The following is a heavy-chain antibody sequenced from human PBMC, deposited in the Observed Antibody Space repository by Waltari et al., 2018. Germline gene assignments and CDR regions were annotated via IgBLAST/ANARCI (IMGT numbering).Heavy chain of an antibody. D-gene: IGHD1-1*01. CDR3: ARKQLGVHYNVDV. V-gene: IGHV1-69*10. Sequence: QVQLVQSGAEVKKPGASVKVSCKASGYTFTGYYMHWVRQAPGQGLEWMGGLIPILGIANYAQKFQGRVTITADKSTSTAYMELSGLRSEDTAVYYCARKQLGVHYNVDVWGQGTTVTVSS. J-gene: IGHJ6*02. CDR2: LIPILGIA. CDR1: GYTFTGYY.